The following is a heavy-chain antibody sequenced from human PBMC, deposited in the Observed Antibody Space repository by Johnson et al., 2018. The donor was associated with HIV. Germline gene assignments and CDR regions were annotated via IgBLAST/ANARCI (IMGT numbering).Heavy chain of an antibody. D-gene: IGHD6-6*01. V-gene: IGHV3-30*18. CDR2: ISYDGSNK. CDR3: AKAEYCDI. J-gene: IGHJ3*02. Sequence: QVQLVESGGGLVQPGGSLRLSCAASGFTFSSYGMHWVRQAPGKGLEWVAAISYDGSNKYYADSVKGRFTISRDNSKNTLYLQMNSLRTEDTAVYYCAKAEYCDIWGQGTMVTVSS. CDR1: GFTFSSYG.